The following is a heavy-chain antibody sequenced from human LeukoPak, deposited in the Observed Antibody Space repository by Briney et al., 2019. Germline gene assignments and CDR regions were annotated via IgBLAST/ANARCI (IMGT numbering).Heavy chain of an antibody. CDR1: GFTFSNAW. J-gene: IGHJ5*02. D-gene: IGHD2-21*02. Sequence: GGSLRLSCAASGFTFSNAWMSWVRQAPGKGLEWVGRIKSKTDGGTTDYAAPVKGRFTISRDDSKNTLYLQMNSLKTEDTAVYYCTTIDFYRRRGFDPWGQGTLVTVSS. CDR3: TTIDFYRRRGFDP. CDR2: IKSKTDGGTT. V-gene: IGHV3-15*01.